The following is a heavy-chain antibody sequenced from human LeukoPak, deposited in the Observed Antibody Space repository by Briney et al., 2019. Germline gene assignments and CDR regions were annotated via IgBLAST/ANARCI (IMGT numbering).Heavy chain of an antibody. CDR1: GFTFSSYG. V-gene: IGHV3-30*18. J-gene: IGHJ4*02. Sequence: GGSLRLSCAASGFTFSSYGMHWVRQAPGKGLEWVAVISYDGSNKYYADSVKGRFTISRDNSKNTLYLQMNSLRAEDTAVYYCAKDTFRGGWYRNYFDYWGQGTLVTVSS. CDR2: ISYDGSNK. D-gene: IGHD3-16*01. CDR3: AKDTFRGGWYRNYFDY.